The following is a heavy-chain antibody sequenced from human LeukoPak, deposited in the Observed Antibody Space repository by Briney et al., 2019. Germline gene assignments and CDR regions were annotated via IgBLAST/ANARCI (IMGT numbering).Heavy chain of an antibody. D-gene: IGHD3-22*01. J-gene: IGHJ4*02. CDR2: MNPNSGNT. CDR3: ARTTITMIALFYY. CDR1: GYTFTSYD. Sequence: GASVKVSCKASGYTFTSYDINWVRRATGQGHEWMGWMNPNSGNTGYAQKFQGRVTMTRNTSISTAYMELSSLRSEDTAVYYCARTTITMIALFYYWGQGTLVTVSS. V-gene: IGHV1-8*01.